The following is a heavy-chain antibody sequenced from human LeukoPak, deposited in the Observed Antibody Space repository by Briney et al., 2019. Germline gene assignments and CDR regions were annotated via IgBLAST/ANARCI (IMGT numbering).Heavy chain of an antibody. Sequence: SETLSLTCTVSGGSISSYYWSWIRQPPGKRLEWIGYIYYSGSTNYNPSLKSRVTISVDTSKNQFSLKLSSVTAADTAVYYCARDNWNYGSSMDVWGQGTTVTVSS. CDR3: ARDNWNYGSSMDV. V-gene: IGHV4-59*01. D-gene: IGHD1-7*01. J-gene: IGHJ6*02. CDR1: GGSISSYY. CDR2: IYYSGST.